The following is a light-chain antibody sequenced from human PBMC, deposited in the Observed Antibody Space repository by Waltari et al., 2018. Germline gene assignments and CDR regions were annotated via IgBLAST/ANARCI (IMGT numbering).Light chain of an antibody. J-gene: IGLJ3*02. V-gene: IGLV1-36*01. Sequence: QSVLTQPPSVSEAPRQRVTISCSGSSSNIGNNAVNWYQQLPGNAPKLLIYYDDLLPSGVSDRFAGSKSGTSASLAISGLQSEDEADYYCAAWDDSLSAWVFGGGTKLTVL. CDR3: AAWDDSLSAWV. CDR2: YDD. CDR1: SSNIGNNA.